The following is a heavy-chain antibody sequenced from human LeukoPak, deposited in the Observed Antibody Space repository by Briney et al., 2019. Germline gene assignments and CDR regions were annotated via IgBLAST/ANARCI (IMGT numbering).Heavy chain of an antibody. Sequence: ASVKVSCKASGNTFTNYDINWVRQATGQGLEWLGWMSASSGNTGYAQKFQGRVSVTRATSISTAYLELSSLTFEDTAVYYCARTPPRGDIDYWGQGTLVTVSS. CDR1: GNTFTNYD. CDR3: ARTPPRGDIDY. D-gene: IGHD2-21*02. CDR2: MSASSGNT. J-gene: IGHJ4*02. V-gene: IGHV1-8*01.